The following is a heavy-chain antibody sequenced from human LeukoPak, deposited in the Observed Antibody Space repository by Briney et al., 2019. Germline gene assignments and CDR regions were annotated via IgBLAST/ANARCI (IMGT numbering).Heavy chain of an antibody. CDR2: IKQDGSEK. D-gene: IGHD4-17*01. V-gene: IGHV3-7*04. Sequence: GGSLRLSCAASGFTFSSYWMSWVRQAPGKGLEWVANIKQDGSEKYYLDSVKGRFTISRDNAKNSLYLQMNSLRAEDTAVYYCARGEFYGDYGVDYWGQGTLVTVSS. J-gene: IGHJ4*02. CDR3: ARGEFYGDYGVDY. CDR1: GFTFSSYW.